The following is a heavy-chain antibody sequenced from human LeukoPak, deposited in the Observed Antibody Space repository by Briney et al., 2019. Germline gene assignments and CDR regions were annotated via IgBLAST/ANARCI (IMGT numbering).Heavy chain of an antibody. CDR3: ASTSSGWYPHYYYMDV. V-gene: IGHV1-2*02. CDR1: GYTFTGYC. D-gene: IGHD6-19*01. Sequence: ASVKVSCKASGYTFTGYCMHWVRQAPGQGLEWTGWINPNSGGTNYAQKFQGRVTMTRDTSISTAYMELSRLRSDDTAVYYCASTSSGWYPHYYYMDVWGKGTTVTVSS. CDR2: INPNSGGT. J-gene: IGHJ6*03.